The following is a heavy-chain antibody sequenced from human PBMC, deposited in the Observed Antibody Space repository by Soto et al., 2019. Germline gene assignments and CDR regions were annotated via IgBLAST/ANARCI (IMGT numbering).Heavy chain of an antibody. J-gene: IGHJ4*02. D-gene: IGHD3-22*01. CDR3: ARGGGYYYFDY. Sequence: AETLSLTCAVYGGSFSGYYWSWIRQPPGKGLEWIGYIYYSGSTNYNPSLKSRVTISVDTSKNQFSLKLSSVTAADTAVYYCARGGGYYYFDYWGQGTLVTVSS. V-gene: IGHV4-59*01. CDR1: GGSFSGYY. CDR2: IYYSGST.